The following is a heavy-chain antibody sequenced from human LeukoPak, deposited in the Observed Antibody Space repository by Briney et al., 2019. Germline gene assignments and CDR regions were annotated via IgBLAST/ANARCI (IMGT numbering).Heavy chain of an antibody. J-gene: IGHJ6*02. D-gene: IGHD4-17*01. CDR1: GGSISSGSYY. CDR3: ARDDYGDSGYYYFGMDV. V-gene: IGHV4-61*02. Sequence: SQTLSLTCTVSGGSISSGSYYWSWIRQPAGKGLEWIRRIYSSGSTDYNPSLKSRVTISVDTSKNQFSLKLNSVTAADTAVYYCARDDYGDSGYYYFGMDVWGQGTTVTVSS. CDR2: IYSSGST.